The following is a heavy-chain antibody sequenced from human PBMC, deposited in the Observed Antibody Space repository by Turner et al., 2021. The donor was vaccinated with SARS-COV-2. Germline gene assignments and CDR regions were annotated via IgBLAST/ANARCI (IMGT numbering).Heavy chain of an antibody. CDR2: INHSVTT. D-gene: IGHD2-21*02. V-gene: IGHV4-34*01. CDR3: ARGPYAVTGPFDY. J-gene: IGHJ4*02. CDR1: GGSFSGYY. Sequence: QVQLQQWGAGVLKPSENLSLTCAVYGGSFSGYYWSWFRQPPGKGLEWIGEINHSVTTNYNPSLKSRVTISVDTSKNQFSLKLSSVTAADTAVYYCARGPYAVTGPFDYWGQGTLVTVSS.